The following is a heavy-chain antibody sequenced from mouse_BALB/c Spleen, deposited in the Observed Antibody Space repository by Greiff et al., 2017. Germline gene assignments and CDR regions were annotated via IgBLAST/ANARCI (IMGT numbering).Heavy chain of an antibody. J-gene: IGHJ4*01. D-gene: IGHD2-4*01. Sequence: QVQLQQSGAELVRPGVSVKISCKGSGYTFTDYAMHWVKQSHAKSLEWIGVISTYYGDASYNQKFKGKATMTVDKSSSTAYMELARLTSEDSAIYYCARGRDYERGDAMDYWGQGTSVTVSS. V-gene: IGHV1S137*01. CDR2: ISTYYGDA. CDR3: ARGRDYERGDAMDY. CDR1: GYTFTDYA.